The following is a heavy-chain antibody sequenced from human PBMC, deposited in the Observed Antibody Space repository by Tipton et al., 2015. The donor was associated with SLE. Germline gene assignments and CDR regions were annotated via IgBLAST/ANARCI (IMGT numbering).Heavy chain of an antibody. D-gene: IGHD3-22*01. CDR1: GGSISSYY. Sequence: TLSLTCTVSGGSISSYYWSWIRQPPGKGLEWIGYIYYSGSTNYNPSLKSRVTISVDTSKNQFSLKLSSVTAADTAVYYCARGPAGDSSGYYWALTRYYGMDGWGQRTPVTGSS. CDR2: IYYSGST. CDR3: ARGPAGDSSGYYWALTRYYGMDG. J-gene: IGHJ6*02. V-gene: IGHV4-59*08.